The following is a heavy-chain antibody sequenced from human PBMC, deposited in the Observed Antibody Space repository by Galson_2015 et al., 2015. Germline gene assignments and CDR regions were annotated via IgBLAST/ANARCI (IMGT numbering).Heavy chain of an antibody. V-gene: IGHV1-18*01. J-gene: IGHJ3*02. CDR2: ISAYNGNT. D-gene: IGHD1-26*01. CDR3: ARRGAGVGATTDAFDI. Sequence: SVKVSCKASGYTFTSYGISWVRQAPGQGLEWMGWISAYNGNTNYAQKLQGRVTMTTDTSTGTAYMELRSLRSDDTAVYYCARRGAGVGATTDAFDIWGQGTMVTVSS. CDR1: GYTFTSYG.